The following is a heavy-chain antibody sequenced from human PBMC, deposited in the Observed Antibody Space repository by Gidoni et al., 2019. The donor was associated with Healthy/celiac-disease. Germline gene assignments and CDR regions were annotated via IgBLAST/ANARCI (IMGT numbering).Heavy chain of an antibody. CDR1: AFTFSSYS. V-gene: IGHV3-21*01. J-gene: IGHJ3*02. CDR3: AREGQQLVRSDAFDI. CDR2: ISSSSSYI. D-gene: IGHD6-13*01. Sequence: EVQLVASGGGLVKPGGSLRLSCAASAFTFSSYSMTWVRQAPGKGLELVSSISSSSSYIYYADSVKGRFTISRDNAKNSLYLQMNSLRAEDTAVYYCAREGQQLVRSDAFDIWGQGTMVTVSS.